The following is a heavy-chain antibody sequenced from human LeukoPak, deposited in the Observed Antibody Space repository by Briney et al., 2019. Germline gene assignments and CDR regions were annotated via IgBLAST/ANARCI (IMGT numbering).Heavy chain of an antibody. CDR3: ASVVYGDYDAFDI. Sequence: ASVKVSCKASGYTFTGHFIHWVRQAPGQGLEWMGWINPNSGGTNYAQKFQGRVTMTRDTSISTAYMELSRLRSDDTAVYYCASVVYGDYDAFDIWGQGTMVTVSS. J-gene: IGHJ3*02. V-gene: IGHV1-2*02. CDR2: INPNSGGT. CDR1: GYTFTGHF. D-gene: IGHD4-17*01.